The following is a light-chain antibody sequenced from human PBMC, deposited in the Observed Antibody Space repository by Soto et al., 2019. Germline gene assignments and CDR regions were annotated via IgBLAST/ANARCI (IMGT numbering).Light chain of an antibody. Sequence: QSVLTQPASVSVSPGQSITISCTGTSSDVGGFNYVSWYQQHQGKAPKLMIYDVTNRPSGVSYRFSGSKSGNTASLTISGLQAEDDADYYCNSYTSSSTYVLGTGTKVTVL. CDR2: DVT. J-gene: IGLJ1*01. CDR3: NSYTSSSTYV. V-gene: IGLV2-14*03. CDR1: SSDVGGFNY.